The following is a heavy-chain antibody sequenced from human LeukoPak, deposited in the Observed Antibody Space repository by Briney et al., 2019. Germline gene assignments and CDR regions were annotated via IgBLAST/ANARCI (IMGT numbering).Heavy chain of an antibody. V-gene: IGHV3-21*01. D-gene: IGHD3-3*01. J-gene: IGHJ4*02. CDR2: ISSSSNYI. CDR3: AREALREPAYYDFWSGYPPSFDY. Sequence: GGSLRLSCAASGFTFSSYSMNWVRQAPGEGLEWVSFISSSSNYIYYTDSVKGRFTISRDNAKNSLYLQMNSLRAEDTAVYYCAREALREPAYYDFWSGYPPSFDYWGQGTLVTVSS. CDR1: GFTFSSYS.